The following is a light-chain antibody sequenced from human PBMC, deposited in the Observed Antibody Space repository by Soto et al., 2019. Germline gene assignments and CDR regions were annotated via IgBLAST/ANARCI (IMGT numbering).Light chain of an antibody. J-gene: IGKJ2*01. V-gene: IGKV3-20*01. Sequence: EIVLTQSPGTLSLSPGERATLPCRASQSVSSSYLAWYQQKPGQAPRLLIYGASSRATGIPDRFSGSESGTDFTLTISRLEPEDFAVYYCQQYGSSPPYTFGQGTKLEIK. CDR1: QSVSSSY. CDR3: QQYGSSPPYT. CDR2: GAS.